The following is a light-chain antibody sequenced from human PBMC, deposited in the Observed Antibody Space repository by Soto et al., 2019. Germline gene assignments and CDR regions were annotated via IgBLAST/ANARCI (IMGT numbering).Light chain of an antibody. V-gene: IGKV1-39*01. CDR1: QSISSY. CDR3: QQSYSTPYT. J-gene: IGKJ2*01. CDR2: AAS. Sequence: DIQMTQSPSSLSASVGDRVTITCRASQSISSYLNWYQQKPGKAPKLLIYAASSLQFGVPSRFSGSGSGTYFTLTISRLQPEDFATYYCQQSYSTPYTFGQGTKLEIK.